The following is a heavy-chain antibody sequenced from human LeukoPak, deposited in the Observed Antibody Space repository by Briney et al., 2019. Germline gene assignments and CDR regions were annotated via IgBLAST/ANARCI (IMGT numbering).Heavy chain of an antibody. Sequence: ASVKVSCKASGYTFTGYYMHWLRQAPGQGLEWMGWINPNSGGTKYAQKFQGRVTMTRDTSISTAYMELSRLRSDDTAVYYCASHLLSLQQLVMGDAFDIWGQGTMVTVYS. V-gene: IGHV1-2*02. CDR1: GYTFTGYY. D-gene: IGHD6-13*01. J-gene: IGHJ3*02. CDR3: ASHLLSLQQLVMGDAFDI. CDR2: INPNSGGT.